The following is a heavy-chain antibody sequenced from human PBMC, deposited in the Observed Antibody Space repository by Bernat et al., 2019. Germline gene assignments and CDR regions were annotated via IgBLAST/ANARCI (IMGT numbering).Heavy chain of an antibody. CDR1: GFTFSTYA. Sequence: EVELVESGGGLVQPGGSLRLSCTASGFTFSTYAMHWVRQTPGKGLEYVSSLLGNGAHPQYANSVKGRFTISRDNSKNTLYLQMGSLRPEDTAMYYCARDMDGGYSFDYWGQGTLVTVSS. J-gene: IGHJ4*02. CDR3: ARDMDGGYSFDY. CDR2: LLGNGAHP. V-gene: IGHV3-64*01. D-gene: IGHD5-12*01.